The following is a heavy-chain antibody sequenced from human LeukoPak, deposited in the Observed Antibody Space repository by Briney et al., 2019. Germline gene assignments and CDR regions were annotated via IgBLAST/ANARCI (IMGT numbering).Heavy chain of an antibody. Sequence: PGGSLRLSCAASGFAFSSYSMNWVRQAPGKGLEWVSSISSSSSYIYYADSVKGRFTISRDNAKNSLYLQMNSLRAEDTAVYYCAGVPAARDYYYYGMDVWGQGTTVTVSS. D-gene: IGHD2-2*01. CDR1: GFAFSSYS. CDR3: AGVPAARDYYYYGMDV. V-gene: IGHV3-21*01. CDR2: ISSSSSYI. J-gene: IGHJ6*02.